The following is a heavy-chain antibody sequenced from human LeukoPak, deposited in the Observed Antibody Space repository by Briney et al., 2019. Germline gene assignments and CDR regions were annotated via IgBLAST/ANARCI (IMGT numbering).Heavy chain of an antibody. D-gene: IGHD6-13*01. Sequence: ASVKVSCKASGGTFSSYAISWVRQAPGQGLEWMGGIIPIFGTANYAQKFQGRVTITADESTSTAYMELSSLRSEDTAVYYCARGSVAAAGPYNWFDPWGQGTLVTVSS. V-gene: IGHV1-69*13. CDR3: ARGSVAAAGPYNWFDP. CDR1: GGTFSSYA. J-gene: IGHJ5*02. CDR2: IIPIFGTA.